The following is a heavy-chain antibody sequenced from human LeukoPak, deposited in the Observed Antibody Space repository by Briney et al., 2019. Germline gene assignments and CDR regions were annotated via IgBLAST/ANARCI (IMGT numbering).Heavy chain of an antibody. J-gene: IGHJ3*01. Sequence: GGSLRLSCAASGFTFITYAMTWVRQAPGKGLEWVSVISGSGGSTYYADSVKGRFAISRDNPKDTLYLQMNSLRAEDTAVYYCAKGRGQIDSSGYYYLGAFDLWGQGTMVTVSS. CDR1: GFTFITYA. CDR3: AKGRGQIDSSGYYYLGAFDL. V-gene: IGHV3-23*01. CDR2: ISGSGGST. D-gene: IGHD3-22*01.